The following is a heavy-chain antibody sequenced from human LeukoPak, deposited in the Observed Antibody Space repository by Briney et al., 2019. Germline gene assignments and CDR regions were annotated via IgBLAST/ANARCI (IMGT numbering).Heavy chain of an antibody. Sequence: SETLSLTCAVYGGSFSGYYWSWIRQPPGKGLEWIGEINHSGSTNYNPSLKSRDTISVDTSKNQFSLKLSSVTAADTAVYYCARAYYDFWSGSQRRVYFDYWGQGTLVTVSS. J-gene: IGHJ4*02. CDR3: ARAYYDFWSGSQRRVYFDY. D-gene: IGHD3-3*01. V-gene: IGHV4-34*01. CDR1: GGSFSGYY. CDR2: INHSGST.